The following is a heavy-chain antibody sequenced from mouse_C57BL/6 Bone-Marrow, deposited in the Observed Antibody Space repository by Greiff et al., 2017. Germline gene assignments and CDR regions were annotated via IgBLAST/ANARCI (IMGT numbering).Heavy chain of an antibody. J-gene: IGHJ2*01. D-gene: IGHD1-1*01. V-gene: IGHV1-7*01. CDR3: ERDEIYYSDY. CDR2: IHPRSGYT. Sequence: VQLQQSGAELAKPGASVKLSCKASGYTFTSYWMHWVKPRSGQGLEWIGYIHPRSGYTKFNQKFKDKDTLTADKSSSTAYMQLSSLTYEDSAVYDCERDEIYYSDYWGQGTTLTVSS. CDR1: GYTFTSYW.